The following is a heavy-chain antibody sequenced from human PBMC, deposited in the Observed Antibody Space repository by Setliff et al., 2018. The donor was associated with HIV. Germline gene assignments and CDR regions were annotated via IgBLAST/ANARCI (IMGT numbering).Heavy chain of an antibody. D-gene: IGHD1-26*01. J-gene: IGHJ3*02. Sequence: GSLRLSCAASGFTFSSYSMNWVRQAPGKGLEWVSSISSSSSYIYYADSVKGRFTISRDNAKNSLYLQMNSLRAEDTAVYYCARDRPRGGGSLDAFDIWGQGTMVT. CDR1: GFTFSSYS. CDR2: ISSSSSYI. V-gene: IGHV3-21*01. CDR3: ARDRPRGGGSLDAFDI.